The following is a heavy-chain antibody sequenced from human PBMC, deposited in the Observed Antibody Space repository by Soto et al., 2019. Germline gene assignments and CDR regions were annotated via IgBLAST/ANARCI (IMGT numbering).Heavy chain of an antibody. CDR3: AAETGADTFDY. J-gene: IGHJ4*02. V-gene: IGHV1-2*02. Sequence: QVQLVQSGAEVEEPGASVKVSCKASGYNFNDYFMHWMRQAPEQGLEWMGWIRPKSGETKYEQKFQGRVTMTSDTSISTAYMQLTMVTSDDTAVYFCAAETGADTFDYWGQGTLVTVST. CDR1: GYNFNDYF. D-gene: IGHD1-1*01. CDR2: IRPKSGET.